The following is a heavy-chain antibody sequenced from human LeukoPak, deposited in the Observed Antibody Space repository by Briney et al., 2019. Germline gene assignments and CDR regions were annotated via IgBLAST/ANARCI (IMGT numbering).Heavy chain of an antibody. Sequence: GGSLRLSCSASGFSIPDQYMDWVRPASGKGLEWVRRTRNKPNGYTTDYGTSVKGRFIVSRDDSENSLYLQMNGLKTEDTAVYYCARVRHGDYFDYWGQGTLVTVSS. V-gene: IGHV3-72*01. CDR3: ARVRHGDYFDY. D-gene: IGHD4-17*01. CDR2: TRNKPNGYTT. J-gene: IGHJ4*02. CDR1: GFSIPDQY.